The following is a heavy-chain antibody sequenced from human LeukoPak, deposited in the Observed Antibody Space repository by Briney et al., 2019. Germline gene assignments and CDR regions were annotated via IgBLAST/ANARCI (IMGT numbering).Heavy chain of an antibody. CDR2: IYYSGST. Sequence: SETLSLTCTVSGGSVSSGSYYWSWIRQPPGKGLEWIGYIYYSGSTNYNPSLKSRVTISVDTSKNQFSLKLSSVTAADTAVYYCARAPLRAYYDFWSGYGYYGMDVWGQGTTATVSS. CDR3: ARAPLRAYYDFWSGYGYYGMDV. V-gene: IGHV4-61*01. CDR1: GGSVSSGSYY. D-gene: IGHD3-3*01. J-gene: IGHJ6*02.